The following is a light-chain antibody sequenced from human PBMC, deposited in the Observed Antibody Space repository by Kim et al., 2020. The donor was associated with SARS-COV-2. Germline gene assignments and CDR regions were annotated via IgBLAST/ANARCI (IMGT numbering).Light chain of an antibody. Sequence: ASTGDRVTITCRESQDISSYLAWYQQKPGKAPNLLIYAASTVQSGVPSRFSGSGSGTDFTLTISCLQSEDFATYYCQQYYSHPPTFGGGTKVDIK. CDR2: AAS. J-gene: IGKJ4*01. V-gene: IGKV1-8*01. CDR1: QDISSY. CDR3: QQYYSHPPT.